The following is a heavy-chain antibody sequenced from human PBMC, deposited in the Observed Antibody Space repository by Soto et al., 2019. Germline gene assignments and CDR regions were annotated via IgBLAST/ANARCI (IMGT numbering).Heavy chain of an antibody. V-gene: IGHV1-69*13. CDR2: IIPIFGTA. Sequence: SVKVSCKASGCTFSSYAISWVRQAPGQGLEWMGGIIPIFGTANYAQKFQGRVTITADESTSTAYMELSSLRSEDTAVYYCARDHYYDSSGYYFFDYWGQGTLVTVSS. J-gene: IGHJ4*02. CDR3: ARDHYYDSSGYYFFDY. D-gene: IGHD3-22*01. CDR1: GCTFSSYA.